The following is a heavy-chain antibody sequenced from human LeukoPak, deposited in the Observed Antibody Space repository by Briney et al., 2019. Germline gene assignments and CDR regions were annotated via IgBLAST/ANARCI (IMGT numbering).Heavy chain of an antibody. J-gene: IGHJ5*02. V-gene: IGHV3-21*01. Sequence: RGSLRLSCAASGFTFSSYSMNWVRQAPGKGLEWVSSISSSSSYIYYADSVKGRFTISRDNAKNSLYLQMNSLRAEDTAVYYCARDHRYYYDSSGYYGNWFDPWGQGTLVTVSS. CDR3: ARDHRYYYDSSGYYGNWFDP. CDR1: GFTFSSYS. D-gene: IGHD3-22*01. CDR2: ISSSSSYI.